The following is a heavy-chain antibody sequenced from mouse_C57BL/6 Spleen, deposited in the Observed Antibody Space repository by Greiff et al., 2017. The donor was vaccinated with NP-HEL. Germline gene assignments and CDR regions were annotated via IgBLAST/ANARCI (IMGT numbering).Heavy chain of an antibody. CDR1: GYTFTSYW. V-gene: IGHV1-50*01. Sequence: VQLQQPGAELVKPGASVKLSCKASGYTFTSYWMQWVKQRPGQGLEWIGEIDPSDSYTNYNQKFKGKATLTVDTSSSTAYMQLSSLTSEDSAVYYCARGFITTVVANGGYFDYWGQGTTLTVSS. J-gene: IGHJ2*01. D-gene: IGHD1-1*01. CDR3: ARGFITTVVANGGYFDY. CDR2: IDPSDSYT.